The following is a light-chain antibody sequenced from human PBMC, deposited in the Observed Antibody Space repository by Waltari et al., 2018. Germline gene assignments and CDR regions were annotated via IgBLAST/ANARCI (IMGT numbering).Light chain of an antibody. J-gene: IGLJ1*01. V-gene: IGLV1-44*01. CDR3: ATWDDSLNAFV. CDR1: SSNIGSNT. CDR2: NSH. Sequence: QSVLTQPPSASGTPGQRVTISCSGSSSNIGSNTVNWYQQVPGAAPKLLIYNSHVRPPWFPDRVSGSTSGTSASLAISALLSADEADFYCATWDDSLNAFVFGTGTKVTVL.